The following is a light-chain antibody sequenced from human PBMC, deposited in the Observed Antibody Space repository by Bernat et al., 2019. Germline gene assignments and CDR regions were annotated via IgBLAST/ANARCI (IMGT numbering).Light chain of an antibody. CDR2: AAS. J-gene: IGKJ1*01. CDR3: QQYNSFSLT. V-gene: IGKV1-6*01. Sequence: AIQMTQSPSSLSASVGDRVIITCRASQAIGNDLGWYQQRPGKAPNLLIYAASSLQSGVPSRFSGSGSGTDFTLTISSLQPDDSAIYYCQQYNSFSLTFGQGTKVEIK. CDR1: QAIGND.